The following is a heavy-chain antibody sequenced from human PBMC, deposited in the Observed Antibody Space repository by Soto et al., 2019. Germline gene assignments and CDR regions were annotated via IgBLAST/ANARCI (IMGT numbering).Heavy chain of an antibody. J-gene: IGHJ6*03. CDR2: IYYSGST. CDR3: ARHKGPTVTTLYYYYMDV. CDR1: GGSISSSSYY. D-gene: IGHD4-17*01. V-gene: IGHV4-39*01. Sequence: QLLESGPGLVKPSETLSLTCTVSGGSISSSSYYWGWIRQPPGKGLEWIGSIYYSGSTYYNPSLKSRVTISVDTSKNQFSLKLSSVTAADTAVYYCARHKGPTVTTLYYYYMDVWGKGTTVTVSS.